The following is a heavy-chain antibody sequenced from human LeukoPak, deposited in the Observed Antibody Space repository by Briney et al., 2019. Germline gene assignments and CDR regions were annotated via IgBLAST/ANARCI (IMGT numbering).Heavy chain of an antibody. CDR3: ARHVKGATPLFYFDY. V-gene: IGHV4-59*08. CDR1: GGSFSSYY. D-gene: IGHD1-26*01. J-gene: IGHJ4*02. CDR2: IYYSGST. Sequence: PSETLSLTCTVSGGSFSSYYWSWIRQPPGKGLEWIGYIYYSGSTNYNPSLKSRVTISVETSKNRFSLKLSSVTAADTDGYFCARHVKGATPLFYFDYWGQGTLVTVSS.